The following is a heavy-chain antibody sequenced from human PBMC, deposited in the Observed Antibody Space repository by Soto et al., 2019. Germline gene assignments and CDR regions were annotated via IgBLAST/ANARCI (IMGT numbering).Heavy chain of an antibody. CDR2: TYYRSKWYN. J-gene: IGHJ3*02. V-gene: IGHV6-1*01. CDR1: GDSVSSNNVA. Sequence: SQTLSLTCVISGDSVSSNNVAWNWIRQSPSRGLEWLGRTYYRSKWYNNYAVSVKSRTTINADTSKNQFSLQLASMTPEDKAVYYCAIGLNSAIDIWGQGTMVTVS. D-gene: IGHD1-1*01. CDR3: AIGLNSAIDI.